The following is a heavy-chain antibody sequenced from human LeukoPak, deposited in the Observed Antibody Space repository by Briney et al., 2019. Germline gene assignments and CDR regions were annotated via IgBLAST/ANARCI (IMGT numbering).Heavy chain of an antibody. Sequence: GGCLRLSCATPGFTFSNYGMHWVRQAPGKGLEWVAVISYDGSNKYYADSVKGRFTISRDNSKNTMYLQMNSLRPEDAAVYYCANLPLWGQGTLVTVSS. J-gene: IGHJ4*02. CDR2: ISYDGSNK. CDR3: ANLPL. V-gene: IGHV3-30*18. CDR1: GFTFSNYG.